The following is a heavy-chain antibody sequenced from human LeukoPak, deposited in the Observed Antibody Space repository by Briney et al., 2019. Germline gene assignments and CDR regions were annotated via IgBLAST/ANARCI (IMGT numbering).Heavy chain of an antibody. Sequence: GGSLRLSCAASGFTFSDYYMSWIRQAPGKGLEWVSYISGTGRTIYYADSVKGRFTISRDNSKNTLYLQMNSLRAEDTAVYYWAEGRGWIGADGGGGFDYWGQGTLVTVSS. CDR2: ISGTGRTI. CDR3: AEGRGWIGADGGGGFDY. CDR1: GFTFSDYY. J-gene: IGHJ4*02. V-gene: IGHV3-11*01. D-gene: IGHD6-13*01.